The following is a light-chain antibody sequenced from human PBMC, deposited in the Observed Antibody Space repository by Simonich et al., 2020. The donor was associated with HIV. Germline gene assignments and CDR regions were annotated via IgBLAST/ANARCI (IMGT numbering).Light chain of an antibody. J-gene: IGKJ2*01. CDR2: GAS. Sequence: EIVMTQSPATLSVSPGERATLSCRASQSVSNNVAWYQKKPGQAPRLLIYGASTRATGIPARFSGSGSGTEFTLTISSMQSEDFAVYYCQQYDKWPLFFGQGTKLELK. CDR3: QQYDKWPLF. CDR1: QSVSNN. V-gene: IGKV3-15*01.